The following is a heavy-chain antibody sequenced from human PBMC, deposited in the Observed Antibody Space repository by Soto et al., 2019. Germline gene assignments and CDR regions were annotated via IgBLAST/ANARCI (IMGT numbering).Heavy chain of an antibody. CDR1: GFTFSSYS. CDR3: ARDQPGYSYGYGLGY. CDR2: ISSSSSYI. V-gene: IGHV3-21*01. J-gene: IGHJ4*02. Sequence: EVQLVESGGGLVKPGGSLRLSCAASGFTFSSYSMNWVRQAPGKGLEWVSSISSSSSYIYYADSVKGRFTISRDKAKNSLYLQMNSLRAEDKAVYYCARDQPGYSYGYGLGYWGQGTLVTVSS. D-gene: IGHD5-18*01.